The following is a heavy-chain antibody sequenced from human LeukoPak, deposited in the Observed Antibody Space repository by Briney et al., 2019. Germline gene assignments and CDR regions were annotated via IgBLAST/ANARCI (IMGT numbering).Heavy chain of an antibody. D-gene: IGHD3-16*02. J-gene: IGHJ4*02. CDR2: ISYDGSNK. CDR1: GFTFSSYA. Sequence: PGGSLRLSCAASGFTFSSYAMHWVRQAPGKGLEWVAVISYDGSNKYYADSVKGRFTISRDNSKNTLYLQMNSLRAEDTAVYYCARPLRLGELSPFDYWGQGTLVTVSS. CDR3: ARPLRLGELSPFDY. V-gene: IGHV3-30*04.